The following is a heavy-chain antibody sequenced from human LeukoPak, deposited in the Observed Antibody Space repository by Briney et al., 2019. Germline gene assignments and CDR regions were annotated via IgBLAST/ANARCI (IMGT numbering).Heavy chain of an antibody. D-gene: IGHD6-19*01. CDR2: INAGNGNT. V-gene: IGHV1-3*01. CDR3: ARVAAVAGTLDY. Sequence: ASVKVSCKASGYTFTSYATHWVRQAPGQRLEWMGWINAGNGNTKYSQKFQGRVTITRDTSASTAYMELSSLRSEDTAVYYCARVAAVAGTLDYWGQGTLVTVSS. J-gene: IGHJ4*02. CDR1: GYTFTSYA.